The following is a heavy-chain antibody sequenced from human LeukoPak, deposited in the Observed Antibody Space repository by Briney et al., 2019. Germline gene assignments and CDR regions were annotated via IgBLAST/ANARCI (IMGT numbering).Heavy chain of an antibody. V-gene: IGHV4-4*07. CDR2: IYTSGST. CDR1: GGSVSSYY. D-gene: IGHD6-19*01. J-gene: IGHJ6*03. Sequence: PSETLSLTCTVAGGSVSSYYWSWIRQPAGKGLEWIGRIYTSGSTNYNPSLKSRVTMSVDTSKNQFSLKLSSVTAADTAIYYCAREGWDYYYMDVWGKGTTVTVSS. CDR3: AREGWDYYYMDV.